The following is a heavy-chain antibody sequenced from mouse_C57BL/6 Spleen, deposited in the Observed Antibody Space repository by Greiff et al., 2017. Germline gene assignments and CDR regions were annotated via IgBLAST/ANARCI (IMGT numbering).Heavy chain of an antibody. Sequence: EVQVVESGGGLVKPGGSLKLSCAASGFTFSSYAMSWVRQTPEKRLEWVATISDGGSYTYYPDNVKGRFTISRDNAKNNLYLQMSHLKSEDTAMYYCAKGEGYGSSYWYFDVWGTGTTVTVSS. D-gene: IGHD1-1*01. CDR1: GFTFSSYA. CDR2: ISDGGSYT. V-gene: IGHV5-4*01. CDR3: AKGEGYGSSYWYFDV. J-gene: IGHJ1*03.